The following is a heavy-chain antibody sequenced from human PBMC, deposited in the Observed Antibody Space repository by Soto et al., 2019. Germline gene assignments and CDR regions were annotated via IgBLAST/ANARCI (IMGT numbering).Heavy chain of an antibody. V-gene: IGHV3-74*01. J-gene: IGHJ4*02. Sequence: EVQLVESGGGLVQPGGSLRLSCEASGFTFSRDWMHWVRQAPGKGLVWVSRIKYDGSSTNYADSVKGRFTISRDNAKNTVYLQMNSLRDEDTAVYYCARGAFGNYYVDYWGQGTLVTVAS. CDR1: GFTFSRDW. CDR3: ARGAFGNYYVDY. D-gene: IGHD3-10*01. CDR2: IKYDGSST.